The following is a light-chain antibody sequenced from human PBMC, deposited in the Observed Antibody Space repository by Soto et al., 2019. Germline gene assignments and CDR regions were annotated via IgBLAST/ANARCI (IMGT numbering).Light chain of an antibody. J-gene: IGKJ4*01. CDR2: AAS. Sequence: IQMTQSPSSLSASVGDRVTITCRASQSISGYLNWYQQKPGKAPKLLIYAASSLQSGVPSRFSGSASGTDFTLTISNLQPEDFATYSCQQSYSTPLTFGGGTKV. CDR3: QQSYSTPLT. V-gene: IGKV1-39*01. CDR1: QSISGY.